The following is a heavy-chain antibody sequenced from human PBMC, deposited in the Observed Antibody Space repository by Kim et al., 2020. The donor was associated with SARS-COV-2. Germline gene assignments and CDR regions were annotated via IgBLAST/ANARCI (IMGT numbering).Heavy chain of an antibody. Sequence: YDQKFQGRVTITADESTSTAYMEMSSLRSEDTAVYYCARYGGYVAGWFDPWGQGTLVTVSS. J-gene: IGHJ5*02. D-gene: IGHD4-17*01. CDR3: ARYGGYVAGWFDP. V-gene: IGHV1-69*01.